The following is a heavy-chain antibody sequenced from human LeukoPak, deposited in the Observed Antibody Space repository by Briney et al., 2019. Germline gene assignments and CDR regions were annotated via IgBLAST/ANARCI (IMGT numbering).Heavy chain of an antibody. CDR2: IKSKTDGGTT. D-gene: IGHD2-15*01. Sequence: GGSLRLSCAASGFTFSNAWMSWVRQAPGKGLEWVGRIKSKTDGGTTDYAAPVKGRFTISRDDSKNTLYLQMNSLKTEDTAVYYCTTGGPVVAATGRYYYYYYMDVWGKGTTVTVSS. J-gene: IGHJ6*03. V-gene: IGHV3-15*01. CDR1: GFTFSNAW. CDR3: TTGGPVVAATGRYYYYYYMDV.